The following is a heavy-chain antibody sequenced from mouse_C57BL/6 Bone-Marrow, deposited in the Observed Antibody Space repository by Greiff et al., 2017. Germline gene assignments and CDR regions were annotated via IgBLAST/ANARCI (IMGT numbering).Heavy chain of an antibody. D-gene: IGHD2-5*01. CDR3: ARPYYSNYWYFDV. CDR1: GYTFTSYW. J-gene: IGHJ1*03. Sequence: QVQLQQSGAELVKPGASVKMSCKASGYTFTSYWITWVKQRPGQGLEWIGDIYPGSGSTNYNEKFKSKATLTRDTSSSTAYMQLSSLTSEDSAVYYCARPYYSNYWYFDVWGTGTTVTVSS. CDR2: IYPGSGST. V-gene: IGHV1-55*01.